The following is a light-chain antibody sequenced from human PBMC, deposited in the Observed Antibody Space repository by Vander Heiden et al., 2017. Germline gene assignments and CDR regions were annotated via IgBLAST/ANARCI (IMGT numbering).Light chain of an antibody. V-gene: IGKV3-15*01. CDR3: QQYDSWPPLT. CDR1: QSVSSY. J-gene: IGKJ4*01. CDR2: GAS. Sequence: EIVMTQSPATLSVSPGERATLSCRASQSVSSYLAWYQQKPGQAPRLLIYGASSRATGIPARFSGSGSGTEFTLTISRLQSEDFAVYYCQQYDSWPPLTFGGGTKVEIK.